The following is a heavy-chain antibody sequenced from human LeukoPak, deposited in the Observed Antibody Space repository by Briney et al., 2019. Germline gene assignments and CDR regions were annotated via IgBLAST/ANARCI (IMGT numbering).Heavy chain of an antibody. D-gene: IGHD3-3*01. CDR1: GFTFSSHS. J-gene: IGHJ4*02. Sequence: PGGSLRLSCVASGFTFSSHSMNWIRQVPGKGLVWVSHIKYDGSATNYADSVKGRFTISRDNAKNTLYLQMNSLRAEDTAVYYCVSGSLQSGYNFDYWGQGALVTVSS. CDR3: VSGSLQSGYNFDY. V-gene: IGHV3-74*01. CDR2: IKYDGSAT.